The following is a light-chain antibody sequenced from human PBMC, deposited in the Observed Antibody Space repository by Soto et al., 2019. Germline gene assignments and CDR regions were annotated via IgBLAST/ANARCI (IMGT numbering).Light chain of an antibody. CDR3: QQYSSYSSYT. CDR1: QSIRTW. CDR2: DAS. Sequence: DIQMTQSPFTLSASVGDRVTITCRASQSIRTWLAWYQQRPGRAPKLLIYDASTLEAGVPSRFSGSGSGTDFTLTISNLQPDDFATYYCQQYSSYSSYTFGQGTKLEI. V-gene: IGKV1-5*01. J-gene: IGKJ2*01.